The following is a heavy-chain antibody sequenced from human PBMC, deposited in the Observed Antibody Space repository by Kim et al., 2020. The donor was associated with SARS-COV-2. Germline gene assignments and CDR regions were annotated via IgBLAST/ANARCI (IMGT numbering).Heavy chain of an antibody. CDR3: AYASGGYHVLNFDY. CDR1: GFPFSNYD. J-gene: IGHJ4*01. CDR2: FSGSGTCA. V-gene: IGHV3-23*01. Sequence: GGSLRLSCAASGFPFSNYDMSWVRQAPGKGLEWVSAFSGSGTCAVDSEYGRCTIISDNYKYKESLYMHIMRVNAEDTYHCAYASGGYHVLNFDY. D-gene: IGHD3-16*01.